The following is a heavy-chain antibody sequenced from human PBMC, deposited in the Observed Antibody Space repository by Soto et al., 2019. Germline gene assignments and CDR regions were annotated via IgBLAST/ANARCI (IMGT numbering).Heavy chain of an antibody. V-gene: IGHV5-10-1*01. CDR1: GYSFTSYW. CDR2: IDPSDSYT. D-gene: IGHD6-6*01. CDR3: ARSSSIAARPVYFDY. Sequence: PGESLKISCKGSGYSFTSYWISWVRQMPGKGLEWMGRIDPSDSYTNYSPSFQGHVTISADKSISTAYLQWSSLKASDTAMYYCARSSSIAARPVYFDYWGQGTLVTVSS. J-gene: IGHJ4*02.